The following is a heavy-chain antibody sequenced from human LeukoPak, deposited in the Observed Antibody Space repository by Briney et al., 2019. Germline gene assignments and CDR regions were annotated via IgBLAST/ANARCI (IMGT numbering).Heavy chain of an antibody. V-gene: IGHV3-21*01. CDR2: IGSGSSYI. J-gene: IGHJ4*02. CDR3: ARDKSTAAIRLDY. D-gene: IGHD2-2*01. Sequence: KSGGSLRLSCAASGFTFTTYSMNWVRQAPGKGLEWVSSIGSGSSYIYYADSVKGRFTISRDNAKSSLYLEMNSLRAEDTAVYYCARDKSTAAIRLDYWGQGTLVTVSS. CDR1: GFTFTTYS.